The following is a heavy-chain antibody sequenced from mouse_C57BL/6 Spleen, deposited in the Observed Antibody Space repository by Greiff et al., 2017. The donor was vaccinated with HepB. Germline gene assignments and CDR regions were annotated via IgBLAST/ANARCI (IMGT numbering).Heavy chain of an antibody. D-gene: IGHD1-1*01. CDR2: IHPNSGST. V-gene: IGHV1-64*01. J-gene: IGHJ4*01. CDR1: GYTFTSYW. Sequence: QVQLKQPGAELVKPGASVKLSCKASGYTFTSYWMHWVKQRPGQGLEWIGMIHPNSGSTNYNEKFKGKATLTVDKSSSTAYMQLSSLTSEDSAVYYCARGDYYGSSYVDYAMDYWGQGTSVTVSS. CDR3: ARGDYYGSSYVDYAMDY.